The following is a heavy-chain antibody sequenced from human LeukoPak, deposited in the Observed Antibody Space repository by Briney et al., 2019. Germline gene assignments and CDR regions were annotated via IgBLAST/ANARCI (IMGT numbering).Heavy chain of an antibody. J-gene: IGHJ4*02. CDR1: GGSINSSSYY. V-gene: IGHV4-39*01. Sequence: SETLSLTCTVSGGSINSSSYYWGWIRQPPGRGLEWIGSIFYSGNTYDNPSLKSRVTISVDTSKNQFSLKLNSVTAADTAVYYCARHRSKWLQSSFDYWGQGTLVTVSS. D-gene: IGHD5-24*01. CDR2: IFYSGNT. CDR3: ARHRSKWLQSSFDY.